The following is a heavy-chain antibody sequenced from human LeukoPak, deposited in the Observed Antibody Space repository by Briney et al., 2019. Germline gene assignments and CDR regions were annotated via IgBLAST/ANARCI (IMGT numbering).Heavy chain of an antibody. CDR1: GFTFSDYY. J-gene: IGHJ4*02. Sequence: PGGSLRLSCAASGFTFSDYYMGWIRQAPGKGLEWVSYITDNGRKTYYADSVKGRFTISRDNAKDSLYLQMNSLRAEDTAVYYCARDPGSGYEEHFDYWGQGTLVTVSS. CDR2: ITDNGRKT. V-gene: IGHV3-11*01. D-gene: IGHD5-12*01. CDR3: ARDPGSGYEEHFDY.